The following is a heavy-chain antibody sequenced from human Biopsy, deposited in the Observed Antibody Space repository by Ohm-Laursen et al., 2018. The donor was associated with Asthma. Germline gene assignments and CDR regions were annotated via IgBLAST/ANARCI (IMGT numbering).Heavy chain of an antibody. CDR1: GFTFSSYG. D-gene: IGHD3-3*01. CDR3: AKDAEGRYDFWSGLSYNYYGMGV. CDR2: ISYDGSNK. J-gene: IGHJ6*02. Sequence: SLRLSCTASGFTFSSYGMYWVRQAPGKGLEWVAVISYDGSNKYYADSVKGRFTISRDNSKNTLYLQMNSLRAEDTAVYYCAKDAEGRYDFWSGLSYNYYGMGVWGQGTTVTVSS. V-gene: IGHV3-30*18.